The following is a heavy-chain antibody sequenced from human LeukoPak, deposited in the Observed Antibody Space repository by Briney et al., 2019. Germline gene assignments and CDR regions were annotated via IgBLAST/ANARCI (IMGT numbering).Heavy chain of an antibody. V-gene: IGHV4-4*07. J-gene: IGHJ4*02. CDR1: GGSFSGYY. CDR3: AREGVDLHYYDSSSLDSSFDY. Sequence: PSETLSLTCAVYGGSFSGYYWSWIRQPAGRGLEWIGRIYTSGSTNYNLSLKSRVTISVDTSKNQFSLKLSSVTAADTAVYYCAREGVDLHYYDSSSLDSSFDYWGQGTLVTVSS. D-gene: IGHD3-22*01. CDR2: IYTSGST.